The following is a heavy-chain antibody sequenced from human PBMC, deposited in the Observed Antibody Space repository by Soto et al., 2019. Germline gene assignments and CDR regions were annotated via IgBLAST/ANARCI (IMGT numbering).Heavy chain of an antibody. CDR3: ARDEYCTNGVCYPPRVNWFDP. Sequence: GSLRLSCAASGFTFSSYSMNWVRQAPGKGLEWVSSISSSSSYIYYADSVKGRFTISRDNAKNSLYLQMNSLRAEDTAVYYCARDEYCTNGVCYPPRVNWFDPWGQGTLVTVSS. V-gene: IGHV3-21*01. J-gene: IGHJ5*02. D-gene: IGHD2-8*01. CDR1: GFTFSSYS. CDR2: ISSSSSYI.